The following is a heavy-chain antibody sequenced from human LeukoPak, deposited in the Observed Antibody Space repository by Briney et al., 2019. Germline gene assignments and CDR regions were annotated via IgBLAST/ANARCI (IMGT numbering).Heavy chain of an antibody. D-gene: IGHD3-10*01. Sequence: GASVKVSCKASGYTFTGYYMHWVRQDPGQGLEWMGWINPNSGGTNYAQKFQGRVTMTRDTSISTAYMELSRLRSDDTAVYYCARARPGAYGSGSYPDYWGQGTLVTVSS. V-gene: IGHV1-2*02. CDR1: GYTFTGYY. CDR3: ARARPGAYGSGSYPDY. J-gene: IGHJ4*02. CDR2: INPNSGGT.